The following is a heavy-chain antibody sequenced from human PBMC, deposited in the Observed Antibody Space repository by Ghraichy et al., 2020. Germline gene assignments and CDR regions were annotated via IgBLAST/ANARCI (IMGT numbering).Heavy chain of an antibody. Sequence: GGSLRLSCAASGFTFDDYAMHWVRQAPGKGLEWVSGISWNSGSIGYADSVKGRFTISRDNAKNSLYLQMNSLRAEDTALYYCAKDISGYNRIKHLFRSSYSSGWGPNYYYGMDVWGQGTTVTVSS. CDR1: GFTFDDYA. J-gene: IGHJ6*02. V-gene: IGHV3-9*01. CDR2: ISWNSGSI. D-gene: IGHD6-19*01. CDR3: AKDISGYNRIKHLFRSSYSSGWGPNYYYGMDV.